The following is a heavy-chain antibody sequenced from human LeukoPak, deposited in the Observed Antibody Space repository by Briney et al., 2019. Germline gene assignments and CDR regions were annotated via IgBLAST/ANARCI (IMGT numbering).Heavy chain of an antibody. J-gene: IGHJ6*02. V-gene: IGHV4-31*03. D-gene: IGHD2-2*01. CDR2: IYYSGST. Sequence: PSETLSPTCTVSGGSISSGGYYWSWIRQHPGKGLEWIGYIYYSGSTYYNPSLKSRVTISVDTSKDQFSLKLSSVTAADTAVYYCARDLIPAAAPYYYGMDVWGQGTTVTVSS. CDR3: ARDLIPAAAPYYYGMDV. CDR1: GGSISSGGYY.